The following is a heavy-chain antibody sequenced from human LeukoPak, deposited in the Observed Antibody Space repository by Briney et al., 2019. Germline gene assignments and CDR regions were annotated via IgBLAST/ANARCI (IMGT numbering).Heavy chain of an antibody. CDR2: ISSSGSTI. CDR3: AKGREFGIAAAADY. D-gene: IGHD6-13*01. CDR1: GFTFSSYA. V-gene: IGHV3-11*01. Sequence: PGGSLRLSCAASGFTFSSYAMSWIRQAPGKGLEWVSYISSSGSTIYYADSVKGRFTISRDNAKNSLYLQMNSLRAEDTALYYCAKGREFGIAAAADYWGQGTLVTVSS. J-gene: IGHJ4*02.